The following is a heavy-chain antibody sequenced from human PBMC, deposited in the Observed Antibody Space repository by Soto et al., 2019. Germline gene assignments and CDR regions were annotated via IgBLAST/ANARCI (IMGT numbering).Heavy chain of an antibody. CDR3: ARARGARYFDY. D-gene: IGHD2-15*01. Sequence: QVQLQESGPGLVKPSQTLSLTCTVSGSSISSGDYYWSWIRQPPGKGLEWIGYIYYSGSTYYNPSLKGRVTISVDTSTNQFSLKLSSVTAADTAVYYCARARGARYFDYWGQGTLVTVSS. V-gene: IGHV4-30-4*01. J-gene: IGHJ4*02. CDR1: GSSISSGDYY. CDR2: IYYSGST.